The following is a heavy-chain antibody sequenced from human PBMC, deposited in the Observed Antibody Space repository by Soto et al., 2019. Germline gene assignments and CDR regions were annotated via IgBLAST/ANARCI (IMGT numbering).Heavy chain of an antibody. CDR1: GGTFSSYT. CDR2: IIPILGIA. J-gene: IGHJ4*02. Sequence: QVQLVQSGAEVKEPGSSVKVSCKASGGTFSSYTISWVRQAPGQGREWMGGIIPILGIANYAQKFQGRVTITADKSTSSAYMELSSLRSEDTAVYYCASVFYDSSGYYYVGIDYWGQGTLVTVSS. CDR3: ASVFYDSSGYYYVGIDY. V-gene: IGHV1-69*02. D-gene: IGHD3-22*01.